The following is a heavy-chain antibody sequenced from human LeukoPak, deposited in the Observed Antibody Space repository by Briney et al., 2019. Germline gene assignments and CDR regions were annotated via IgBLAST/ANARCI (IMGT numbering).Heavy chain of an antibody. Sequence: SETLSLTCTVSGGSISSGDYYWSWIRQPPGKGLEWIGYIYYSGSTYYNPSLKSRVTISVDTSKNQFSLKLSSVTAADTAVYYCARGGVVTPALDYWGLGTLVTVSS. D-gene: IGHD4-23*01. CDR3: ARGGVVTPALDY. CDR1: GGSISSGDYY. CDR2: IYYSGST. J-gene: IGHJ4*02. V-gene: IGHV4-30-4*01.